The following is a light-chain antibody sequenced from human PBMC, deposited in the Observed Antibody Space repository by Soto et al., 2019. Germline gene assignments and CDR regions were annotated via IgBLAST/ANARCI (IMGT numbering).Light chain of an antibody. CDR3: QQFSSYPLT. CDR1: QSVNRY. V-gene: IGKV3-11*01. Sequence: VLTQSPATLSLSPGERATLSCRASQSVNRYLAWYQQKPGQAPRLLIYDASSRATGIPDRFSGGGSGTDFTLTISRLEPEDFAVYYCQQFSSYPLTFGGGTKVDIK. CDR2: DAS. J-gene: IGKJ4*01.